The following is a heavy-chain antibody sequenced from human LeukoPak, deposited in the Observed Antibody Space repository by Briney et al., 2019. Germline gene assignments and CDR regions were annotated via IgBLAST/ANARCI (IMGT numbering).Heavy chain of an antibody. D-gene: IGHD3-10*01. Sequence: SQTLSLTCAISGDSVSSNSAAWNWIRQSPSRGLEWLGRTYYRSKWYNDYAVSVESRITINPDTSKNQFSLQLNSVTPEDTAVYYCARDYYGSGSYRPYNWFAPWGQGTLVTVSS. CDR2: TYYRSKWYN. J-gene: IGHJ5*02. V-gene: IGHV6-1*01. CDR1: GDSVSSNSAA. CDR3: ARDYYGSGSYRPYNWFAP.